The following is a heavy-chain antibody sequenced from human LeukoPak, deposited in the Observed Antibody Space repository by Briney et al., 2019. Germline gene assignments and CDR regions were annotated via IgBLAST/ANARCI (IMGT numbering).Heavy chain of an antibody. J-gene: IGHJ6*02. Sequence: PGGSLRLSCAASGFMFSTYWMTWVRQGPGKGLEWVASIKQDGSETYYVDSVKGRFTISRDNAKNSLYLQMNSLRAEDTAVYYCARSGQQRWYYYGRDVWGQGTRVTVSS. CDR1: GFMFSTYW. CDR3: ARSGQQRWYYYGRDV. V-gene: IGHV3-7*01. D-gene: IGHD6-13*01. CDR2: IKQDGSET.